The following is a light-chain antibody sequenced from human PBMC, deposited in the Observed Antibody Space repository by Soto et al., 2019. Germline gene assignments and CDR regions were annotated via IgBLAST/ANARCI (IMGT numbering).Light chain of an antibody. CDR1: QSVSSN. CDR3: QQYGSSPPLRT. Sequence: EIVMTQSPATLSVSPGERATLSCRASQSVSSNLAWYQQKPGQAPRLLIYGASTRATGIPARFSGSGSGTEFTLTISRLEPEDFAVYYCQQYGSSPPLRTCGQGTKGDIK. CDR2: GAS. J-gene: IGKJ1*01. V-gene: IGKV3-15*01.